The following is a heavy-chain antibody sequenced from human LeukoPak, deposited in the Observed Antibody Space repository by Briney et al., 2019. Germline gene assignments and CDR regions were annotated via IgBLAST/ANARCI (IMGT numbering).Heavy chain of an antibody. Sequence: GGSLRLSCAASGFIFRNYWMAWVRQVPGEGLEWVANICGDASREYYLDSVKGRFTISRDNTKNSLYLQMSSLRADDTAVYYCVRDAYYHDTRNYYDVLDIWGQGTMVTVSS. CDR2: ICGDASRE. J-gene: IGHJ3*02. CDR3: VRDAYYHDTRNYYDVLDI. D-gene: IGHD3-22*01. V-gene: IGHV3-7*01. CDR1: GFIFRNYW.